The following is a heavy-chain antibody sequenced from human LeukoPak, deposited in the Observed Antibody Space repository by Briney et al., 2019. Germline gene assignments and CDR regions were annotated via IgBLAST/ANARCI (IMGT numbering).Heavy chain of an antibody. D-gene: IGHD6-19*01. Sequence: ASVKVSCKASGYTFTGYYMHWVRQAPGQGLEWMGWINPNSGGTNYAQKFRGRVTMTGDTSISTAYMELSRLRSDDTAVYYCAREELEQWLVPLDYWGQGTLVTVSS. CDR2: INPNSGGT. CDR1: GYTFTGYY. J-gene: IGHJ4*02. V-gene: IGHV1-2*02. CDR3: AREELEQWLVPLDY.